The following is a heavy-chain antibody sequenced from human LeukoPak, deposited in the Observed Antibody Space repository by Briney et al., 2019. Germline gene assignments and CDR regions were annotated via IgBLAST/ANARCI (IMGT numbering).Heavy chain of an antibody. CDR2: ISGGGVST. CDR3: ARGRRNLVGETNAGDFIDY. Sequence: GGSLRLSCAASGFTFSSYAMSWVRQAPGKGLEWVSVISGGGVSTYYADSVKGRFTVSRDNSKNTLYLQMNSLRAEDTAVYYCARGRRNLVGETNAGDFIDYWGQGTLVTVSS. J-gene: IGHJ4*02. V-gene: IGHV3-23*01. D-gene: IGHD1-26*01. CDR1: GFTFSSYA.